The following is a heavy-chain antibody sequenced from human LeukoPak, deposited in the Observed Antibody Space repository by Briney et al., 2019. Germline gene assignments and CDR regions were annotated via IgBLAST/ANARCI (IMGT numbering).Heavy chain of an antibody. CDR2: ISGSGGNT. CDR1: GFTFSSYG. CDR3: AKGSTRENWFDP. J-gene: IGHJ5*02. Sequence: GGSLRLSCAASGFTFSSYGMTWVRQAPGKGLEWVSGISGSGGNTYYADSVKGRFTSSRDNSKNTLYLQMNSLRAEDTAVYYCAKGSTRENWFDPWGQGTLVTVSS. D-gene: IGHD1-1*01. V-gene: IGHV3-23*01.